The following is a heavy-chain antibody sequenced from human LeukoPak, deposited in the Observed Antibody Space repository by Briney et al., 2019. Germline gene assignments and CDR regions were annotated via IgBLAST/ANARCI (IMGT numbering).Heavy chain of an antibody. J-gene: IGHJ5*02. D-gene: IGHD2-2*01. V-gene: IGHV5-51*01. CDR3: ARLNIVVVPAAKGGNWFDP. CDR1: GYSFTSYW. CDR2: IYPGDSDT. Sequence: GESLKISCKGSGYSFTSYWIGWVRQMPGKGLEWMGIIYPGDSDTRYSPSFQGQVTISADKSISTAYLQWGSLKASDTAMYYCARLNIVVVPAAKGGNWFDPWGQGTLVTVSS.